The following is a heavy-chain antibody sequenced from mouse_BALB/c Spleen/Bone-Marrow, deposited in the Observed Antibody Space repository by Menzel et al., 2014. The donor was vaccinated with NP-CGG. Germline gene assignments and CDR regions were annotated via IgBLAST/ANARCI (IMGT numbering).Heavy chain of an antibody. J-gene: IGHJ1*01. CDR3: ARDESYDIYWYFEV. D-gene: IGHD1-1*01. Sequence: VHLVESGGGSGQPGGSLRLPSATSGVTLTDYYMSWVRQTPGKALEWLGFIRNKANGYTADYSVSVKGRFTISRDNSQNILYLQMNALRAEDSATYYCARDESYDIYWYFEVWGAGTTIPVSS. CDR2: IRNKANGYTA. V-gene: IGHV7-3*02. CDR1: GVTLTDYY.